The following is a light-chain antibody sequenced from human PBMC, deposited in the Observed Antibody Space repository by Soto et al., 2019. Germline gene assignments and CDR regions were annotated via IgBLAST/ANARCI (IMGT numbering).Light chain of an antibody. CDR3: QQYHNWPPVT. CDR1: QTVSSN. J-gene: IGKJ4*01. Sequence: EIVMTQSPATLSVSPGERATLSCRASQTVSSNLAWYQQKPGQTPRLLIFGASTRATGIPARFSGSGSGTEFTLTISSLQSEDFAVYYCQQYHNWPPVTFGGGTKVDIK. CDR2: GAS. V-gene: IGKV3-15*01.